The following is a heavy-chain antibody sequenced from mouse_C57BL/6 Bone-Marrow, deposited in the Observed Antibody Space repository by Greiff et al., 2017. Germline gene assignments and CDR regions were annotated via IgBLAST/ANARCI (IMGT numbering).Heavy chain of an antibody. CDR1: GYTFTDYY. J-gene: IGHJ1*03. Sequence: VQLKQSGPVLVKPGASVKMSCKASGYTFTDYYMNWVKQSHGKSLEWIGVINPYNGGTSYNQKFKGKATLTVAKSSSTAYMELNSLTSEDSAVYYCARDYHWYFDVWGTGTTVTVSS. D-gene: IGHD2-4*01. CDR3: ARDYHWYFDV. V-gene: IGHV1-19*01. CDR2: INPYNGGT.